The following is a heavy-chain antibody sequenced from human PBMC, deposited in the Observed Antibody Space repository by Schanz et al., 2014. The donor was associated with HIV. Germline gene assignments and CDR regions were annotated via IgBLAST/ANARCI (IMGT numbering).Heavy chain of an antibody. Sequence: QVQLVESGGGLVKPGGSLRLSCAVSGFTFSDYYMSWIRQAPGKGLEWVAVISYDGSNKYYADSVKGRFTISRDNSKNTLYLQMNSLRVEDTAVYYCAREDMDRGGLYWGQGTLVTVSS. J-gene: IGHJ4*02. V-gene: IGHV3-30*03. CDR1: GFTFSDYY. CDR3: AREDMDRGGLY. CDR2: ISYDGSNK. D-gene: IGHD3-10*01.